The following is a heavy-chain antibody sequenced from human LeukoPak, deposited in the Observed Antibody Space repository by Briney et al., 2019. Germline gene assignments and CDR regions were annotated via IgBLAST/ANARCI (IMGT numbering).Heavy chain of an antibody. CDR2: ICGSGGST. V-gene: IGHV3-23*01. Sequence: GGSLRLSCAASGFTFSSYAMSWVRQAPGKGLEWVSAICGSGGSTYYADPVKGRFTIARDNSKNTLYLQMNSLRAEDTAVYYCAEDDSSSWTHFDYWGQGTLVTVSS. D-gene: IGHD6-13*01. CDR1: GFTFSSYA. CDR3: AEDDSSSWTHFDY. J-gene: IGHJ4*02.